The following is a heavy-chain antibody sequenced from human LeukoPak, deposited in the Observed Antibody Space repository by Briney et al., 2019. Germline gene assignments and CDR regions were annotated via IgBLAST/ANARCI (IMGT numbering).Heavy chain of an antibody. CDR2: IIPIFGTA. J-gene: IGHJ1*01. CDR3: ARGIVATTYFQH. Sequence: ASVKVSCKASGGTFSSYAISWVRQVPGQGLEWMGGIIPIFGTANYAQKFQGRVTITADESTSTAYMELSSLRSEDTAVYYCARGIVATTYFQHWGQGTLVTVSS. V-gene: IGHV1-69*13. CDR1: GGTFSSYA. D-gene: IGHD5-12*01.